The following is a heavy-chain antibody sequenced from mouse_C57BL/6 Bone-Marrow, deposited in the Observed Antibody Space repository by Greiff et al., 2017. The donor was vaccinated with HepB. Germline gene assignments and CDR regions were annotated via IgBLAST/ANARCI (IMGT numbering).Heavy chain of an antibody. CDR2: ISSGSSTI. Sequence: EVQGVESGGGLVKPGGSLKLSCAASGFTFSDYGMHWVRQAPEKGLEWVAYISSGSSTIYYADTVKGRFTISRDNAKNTLFLQMTSLRSEDTAMYYCARTSITTVVAKDWYFDVWGTGTTVTVSS. CDR1: GFTFSDYG. CDR3: ARTSITTVVAKDWYFDV. V-gene: IGHV5-17*01. D-gene: IGHD1-1*01. J-gene: IGHJ1*03.